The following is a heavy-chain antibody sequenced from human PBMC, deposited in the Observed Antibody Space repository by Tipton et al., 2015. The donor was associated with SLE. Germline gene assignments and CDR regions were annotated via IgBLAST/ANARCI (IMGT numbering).Heavy chain of an antibody. CDR2: IYSATSI. D-gene: IGHD1-20*01. Sequence: GSLRLSCAGSGFTVNGDYMTWVRQAPGKGLEWVSVIYSATSIHYADSVKGRFTISRDISKNTLYLQMNNLRAEDTAIYYCAIDNWKERAIDSWGQGTLVTVSS. CDR3: AIDNWKERAIDS. CDR1: GFTVNGDY. V-gene: IGHV3-53*05. J-gene: IGHJ4*02.